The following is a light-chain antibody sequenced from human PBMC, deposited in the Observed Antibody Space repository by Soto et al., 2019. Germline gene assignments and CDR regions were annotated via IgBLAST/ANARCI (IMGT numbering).Light chain of an antibody. Sequence: QSVLTQPASVSGSPGQSITISCTGTSSDVGGYNYVSWYQQHPDKAPKLMIYEVSNRPSGVSNRFSGSKSGNTASLTISGLQAEDEADYYCSSYTSSSTPYVFGPGTKLTVL. CDR3: SSYTSSSTPYV. J-gene: IGLJ1*01. CDR2: EVS. V-gene: IGLV2-14*01. CDR1: SSDVGGYNY.